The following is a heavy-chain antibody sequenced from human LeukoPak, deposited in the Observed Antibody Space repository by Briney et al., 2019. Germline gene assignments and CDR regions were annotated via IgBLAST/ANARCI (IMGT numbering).Heavy chain of an antibody. D-gene: IGHD5-18*01. CDR2: ISSSGSTI. CDR1: GFTFSDYY. CDR3: ARSSPQWIQLWFAYYYYYMDV. V-gene: IGHV3-11*04. Sequence: PGGSLRLSCAASGFTFSDYYMSWIRQAPGKGLEWVSYISSSGSTIYYADSVKGRFTISRDNAKNSLYLQMNSLRAEDTAVYYCARSSPQWIQLWFAYYYYYMDVWGKGTTVTVSS. J-gene: IGHJ6*03.